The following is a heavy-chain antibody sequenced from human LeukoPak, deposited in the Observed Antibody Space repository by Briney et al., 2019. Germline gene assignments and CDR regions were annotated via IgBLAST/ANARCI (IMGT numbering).Heavy chain of an antibody. CDR2: MNPNSGNT. J-gene: IGHJ5*02. V-gene: IGHV1-8*01. D-gene: IGHD3-16*01. CDR1: GYTFTSYD. CDR3: ARGLLPMITFGGVMSWFDP. Sequence: ASVKVSCKASGYTFTSYDINWVRQATGQGLEWMGWMNPNSGNTGYAQKFQGRVTMTRNTSISTAYIELSSLRSEDTAVYYCARGLLPMITFGGVMSWFDPWGQGTLVTVSS.